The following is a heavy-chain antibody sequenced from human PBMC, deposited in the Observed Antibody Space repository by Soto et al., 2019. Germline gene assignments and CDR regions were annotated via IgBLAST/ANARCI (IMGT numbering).Heavy chain of an antibody. CDR1: GGTFSSYA. CDR2: IIPIFGTA. Sequence: QVQLVQSGAEVKKPGSSVKVSCKASGGTFSSYAISWVRQAPGQGLEWMGGIIPIFGTANYAQKVQGRVTMNAEESTSTAYMELSSLICEDTGVYYCARESVVVPAAIPGSPPPAPRYGMEVWGQGTTVTVSS. J-gene: IGHJ6*02. CDR3: ARESVVVPAAIPGSPPPAPRYGMEV. D-gene: IGHD2-2*02. V-gene: IGHV1-69*01.